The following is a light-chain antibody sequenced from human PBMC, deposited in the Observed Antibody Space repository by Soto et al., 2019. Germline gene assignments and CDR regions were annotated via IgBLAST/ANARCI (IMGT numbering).Light chain of an antibody. CDR3: SSYAGSNNVV. Sequence: QSALTQPPSASGCPGQSVTISCTGTSSDVGRYNHVSWYQQHPGKAPKLMIYEVSKRPSGVPDRFSGSKSGNTASLTVSGLQAEDEADYYCSSYAGSNNVVFGGGTKLTVL. CDR2: EVS. V-gene: IGLV2-8*01. CDR1: SSDVGRYNH. J-gene: IGLJ2*01.